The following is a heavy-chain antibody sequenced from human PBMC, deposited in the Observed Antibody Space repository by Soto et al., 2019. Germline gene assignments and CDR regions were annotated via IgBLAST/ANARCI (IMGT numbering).Heavy chain of an antibody. CDR1: GFTFDDYA. CDR3: AKADSSSWYYPYYYGMDV. Sequence: EVQLVESGGGLVQPGRSLRLSCAASGFTFDDYAMHWVRQAPGKGLEWVSGISWNSGSIGYADSVKGRFTISRDNAKNSLYLQMNSLRAEDTALYYCAKADSSSWYYPYYYGMDVWGQGTTVTVSS. J-gene: IGHJ6*02. CDR2: ISWNSGSI. D-gene: IGHD6-13*01. V-gene: IGHV3-9*01.